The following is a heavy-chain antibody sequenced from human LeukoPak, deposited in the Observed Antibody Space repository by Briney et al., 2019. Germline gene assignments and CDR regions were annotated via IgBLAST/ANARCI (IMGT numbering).Heavy chain of an antibody. CDR2: ISAYNGNT. CDR1: GYTFTSYG. D-gene: IGHD3-9*01. Sequence: ASVKVSCTASGYTFTSYGISWVRQAPGQGLEWMGWISAYNGNTNYAQKLQGRVTMTTDTSTSTAYMELRSLRSDDTAVYYCARDRPYYDILTGPDYWGQGTLVTVSS. V-gene: IGHV1-18*01. CDR3: ARDRPYYDILTGPDY. J-gene: IGHJ4*02.